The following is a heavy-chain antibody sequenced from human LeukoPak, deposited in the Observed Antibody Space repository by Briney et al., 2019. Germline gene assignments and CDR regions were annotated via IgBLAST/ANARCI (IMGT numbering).Heavy chain of an antibody. CDR2: ISSSSSYT. D-gene: IGHD7-27*01. Sequence: GGSLRLSCAASGXTFSDYYMSWIRQAPGKGLEWVSYISSSSSYTNYADSVKGRFTISRVNAKNSLYLQMNSLRAEDTAVYYCARGDRTGEAPDYWGQGTLVTVSS. J-gene: IGHJ4*02. CDR3: ARGDRTGEAPDY. V-gene: IGHV3-11*05. CDR1: GXTFSDYY.